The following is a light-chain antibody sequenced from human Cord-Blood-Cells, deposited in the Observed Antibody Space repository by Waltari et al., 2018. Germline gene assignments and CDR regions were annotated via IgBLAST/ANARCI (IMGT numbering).Light chain of an antibody. CDR1: QSVSSN. CDR3: QQYNNWPPWT. CDR2: GAS. Sequence: EIVMTQSPATLSVSPGERATLSCRASQSVSSNLAWYQQKPGQAPRPLIYGASTRATGIPARFSGSGSGTEFTLTISSPQSEDFAVYYCQQYNNWPPWTFGQGTKVEIK. J-gene: IGKJ1*01. V-gene: IGKV3-15*01.